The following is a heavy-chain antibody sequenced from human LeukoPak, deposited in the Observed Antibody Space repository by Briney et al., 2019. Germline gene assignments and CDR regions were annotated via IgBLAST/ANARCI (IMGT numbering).Heavy chain of an antibody. D-gene: IGHD2-15*01. CDR1: GFTFSSYG. Sequence: PGGSLRPSCAASGFTFSSYGMSWVRQAPGKGLEWVSAISGSGGSTYYAASVRGRFTISRDTSRSTLYLQMNSLRAEDAAVYYCAKAPVTSCRGAFCYPFDYWGQGTLVTVSS. CDR3: AKAPVTSCRGAFCYPFDY. V-gene: IGHV3-23*01. J-gene: IGHJ4*02. CDR2: ISGSGGST.